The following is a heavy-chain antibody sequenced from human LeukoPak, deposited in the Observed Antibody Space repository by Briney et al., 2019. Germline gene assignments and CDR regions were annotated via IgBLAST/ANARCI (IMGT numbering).Heavy chain of an antibody. CDR3: AKGSTGYSSGWADY. CDR2: ISSSGSTI. Sequence: PGGSLRLSCAASGFTFSSYEMNWVRQAPGKGLEWVSYISSSGSTIYYADSVKGRFTISRDNAKNSLYLQMNSLRAEDTALYYCAKGSTGYSSGWADYWGQGTLVTVSS. D-gene: IGHD6-19*01. CDR1: GFTFSSYE. J-gene: IGHJ4*02. V-gene: IGHV3-48*03.